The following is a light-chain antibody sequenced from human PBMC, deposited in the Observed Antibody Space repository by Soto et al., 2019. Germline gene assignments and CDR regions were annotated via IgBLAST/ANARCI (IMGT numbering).Light chain of an antibody. Sequence: DIQMTQSPSSLSASVGDRVTITCRASQGIRNDLAWYQQKPGKAPKRLIYVASSLQSGVPSRFSGSGSETEFTLTISSLQPEDSATYYCLQHNNYPPITLGQGTRLEIK. CDR1: QGIRND. J-gene: IGKJ5*01. CDR2: VAS. V-gene: IGKV1-17*01. CDR3: LQHNNYPPIT.